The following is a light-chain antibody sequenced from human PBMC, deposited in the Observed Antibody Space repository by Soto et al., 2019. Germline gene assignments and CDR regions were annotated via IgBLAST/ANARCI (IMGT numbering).Light chain of an antibody. CDR2: GNS. CDR3: QSYDTSRSGGV. Sequence: QSVLTQPPSVSGAPGQRVTISCTGSSSNFGAGYDVHWYQQLPGTAPKLLIYGNSNRPSGVPDRFSGSKSGTSASLAITGLQAEDEADYYCQSYDTSRSGGVCGTGTKVTVL. J-gene: IGLJ1*01. V-gene: IGLV1-40*01. CDR1: SSNFGAGYD.